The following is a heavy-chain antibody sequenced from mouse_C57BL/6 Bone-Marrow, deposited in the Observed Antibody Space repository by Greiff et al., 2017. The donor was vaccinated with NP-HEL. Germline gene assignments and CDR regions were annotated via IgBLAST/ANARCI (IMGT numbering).Heavy chain of an antibody. Sequence: EVQGVESGGGLVQPGGSLKLSCAASGFTFSDYYMYWVRQTPEKRLEWVAYISNGGGSTYYPDTVKGRFTISRDNAKNTLYLQMSRLKSEDTAMYYCARQVPSTTVVRYWYFDVWGTGTTVTVSS. CDR1: GFTFSDYY. CDR3: ARQVPSTTVVRYWYFDV. D-gene: IGHD1-1*01. J-gene: IGHJ1*03. V-gene: IGHV5-12*01. CDR2: ISNGGGST.